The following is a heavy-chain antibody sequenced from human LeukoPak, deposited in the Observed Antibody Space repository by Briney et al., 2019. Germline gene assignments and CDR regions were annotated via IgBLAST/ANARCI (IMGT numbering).Heavy chain of an antibody. CDR3: ARDGSSWGGSQSLRFLEWSYYYYYMDV. J-gene: IGHJ6*03. CDR1: GFTFSSYS. V-gene: IGHV3-21*01. D-gene: IGHD3-3*01. CDR2: ISSSSSYI. Sequence: GGSLRLSCAASGFTFSSYSMNWVRQAPGKGLEWVSSISSSSSYIYYADSVKGRFTISRDNAKNSLYLQMNSLRAEDTAVYYCARDGSSWGGSQSLRFLEWSYYYYYMDVWGKGTTVTVSS.